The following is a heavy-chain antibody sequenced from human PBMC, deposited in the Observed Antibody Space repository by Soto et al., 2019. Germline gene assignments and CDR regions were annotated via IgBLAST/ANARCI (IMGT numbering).Heavy chain of an antibody. J-gene: IGHJ5*02. D-gene: IGHD6-13*01. Sequence: ASVKVSCKASGDTFTSYFMHWVRQAPGQGLEWMGIINPSGDSRNYAQKLQGRVTITRDTSTSTVYMDLSSLRYEDTAVYYCARNNVQNNRITAAGTPCSPRGPRDQVTVSS. CDR2: INPSGDSR. CDR1: GDTFTSYF. V-gene: IGHV1-46*01. CDR3: ARNNVQNNRITAAGTPCSP.